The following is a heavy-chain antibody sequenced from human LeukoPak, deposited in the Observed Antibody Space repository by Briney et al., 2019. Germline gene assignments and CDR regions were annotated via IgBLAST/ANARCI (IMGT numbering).Heavy chain of an antibody. Sequence: GSLRPSCAASGFTFSSYAMSWVRQAPGKGLEWVSAISGSGGSTYYADSVKGRFTISRDNSKNTLYLQMNSLRAEDTAVYYCAKDPVYYDSSGPDYWGQGTLVTVSS. CDR1: GFTFSSYA. V-gene: IGHV3-23*01. D-gene: IGHD3-22*01. CDR2: ISGSGGST. CDR3: AKDPVYYDSSGPDY. J-gene: IGHJ4*02.